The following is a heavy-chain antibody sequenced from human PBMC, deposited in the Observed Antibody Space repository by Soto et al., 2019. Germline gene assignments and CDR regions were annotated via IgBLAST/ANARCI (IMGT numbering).Heavy chain of an antibody. CDR2: ISYDGSNK. CDR1: GFTFSSYA. Sequence: GGSLRLSCEASGFTFSSYAMHWVRQAPGKGLEWVAVISYDGSNKYYADSVKGRFTISRDNSKNTLYLQMNSLRAEDTAVYYCAKVAGNLNNFYYYGMDVWGQGTTVTVSS. V-gene: IGHV3-30-3*01. J-gene: IGHJ6*02. CDR3: AKVAGNLNNFYYYGMDV. D-gene: IGHD6-19*01.